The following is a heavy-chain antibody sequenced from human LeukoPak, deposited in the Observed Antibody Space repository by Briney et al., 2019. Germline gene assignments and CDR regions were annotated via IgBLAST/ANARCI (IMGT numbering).Heavy chain of an antibody. J-gene: IGHJ4*02. CDR3: ARRQIRRQGYCSGGSCYSSFRYFDY. CDR1: GGSFSGYY. CDR2: INHSGST. D-gene: IGHD2-15*01. Sequence: SETLSLTCAVYGGSFSGYYWSWIRQPPGKGLEWIGEINHSGSTNYNPSLKSRVTISVDTSKNQFSLKLSSVTAADTAVYYCARRQIRRQGYCSGGSCYSSFRYFDYWGQGTLVTVSS. V-gene: IGHV4-34*01.